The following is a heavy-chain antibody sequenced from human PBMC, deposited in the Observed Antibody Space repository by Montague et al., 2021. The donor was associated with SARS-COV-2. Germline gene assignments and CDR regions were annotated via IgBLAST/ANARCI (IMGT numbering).Heavy chain of an antibody. Sequence: TLSLTCTVSGASISTGIYYWSWIRQPAGKGLEWIGRIRTTGHTDYNSSLESRVFMSVDTSTNQFSLSLTSVTAADTAVYPCARFGSGTLEFDLWGQGTLVTVSS. CDR2: IRTTGHT. D-gene: IGHD1-26*01. CDR3: ARFGSGTLEFDL. V-gene: IGHV4-61*02. CDR1: GASISTGIYY. J-gene: IGHJ4*02.